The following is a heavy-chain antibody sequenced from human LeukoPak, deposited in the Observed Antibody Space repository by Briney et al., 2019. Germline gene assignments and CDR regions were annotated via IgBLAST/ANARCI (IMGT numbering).Heavy chain of an antibody. V-gene: IGHV3-23*01. CDR2: ITGSGGDT. Sequence: PGGSLRLSSAASRFTFSDYTMTWLRQAPGKGLEGVSSITGSGGDTYYADSVKGRFTSSRDNSKNTLYVQINSLGAEDTGVYYCARGVSGCPYYLDYWGQGTLVTVSS. CDR1: RFTFSDYT. D-gene: IGHD6-19*01. J-gene: IGHJ4*02. CDR3: ARGVSGCPYYLDY.